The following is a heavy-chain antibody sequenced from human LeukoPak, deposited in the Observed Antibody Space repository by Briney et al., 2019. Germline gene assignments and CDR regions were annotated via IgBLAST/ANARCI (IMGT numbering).Heavy chain of an antibody. Sequence: GGSLRLSCAASGFTFDDYAMHWVRQAPGKGLEWVSFIYSGTIHYSDSVKGRFTISRDNSKNTLYLQMNSLRAEDTAVYYCARRAGAYSHPYDYWGQGTLVTVSS. CDR3: ARRAGAYSHPYDY. J-gene: IGHJ4*02. V-gene: IGHV3-53*01. CDR2: IYSGTI. CDR1: GFTFDDYA. D-gene: IGHD4/OR15-4a*01.